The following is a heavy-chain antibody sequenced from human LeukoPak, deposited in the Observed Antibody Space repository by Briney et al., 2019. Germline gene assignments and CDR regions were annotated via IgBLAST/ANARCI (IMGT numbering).Heavy chain of an antibody. Sequence: PGGSLRLSCAASGFTVSSNYMTWVRQAPGKGLEWVAVIYSGGSTSYADSVKGRFTISRDNSKNTVFLQMNSLRAGDTAVYYCARESPEGFWGQGTLVTVSS. D-gene: IGHD1-14*01. CDR3: ARESPEGF. J-gene: IGHJ4*02. V-gene: IGHV3-53*01. CDR2: IYSGGST. CDR1: GFTVSSNY.